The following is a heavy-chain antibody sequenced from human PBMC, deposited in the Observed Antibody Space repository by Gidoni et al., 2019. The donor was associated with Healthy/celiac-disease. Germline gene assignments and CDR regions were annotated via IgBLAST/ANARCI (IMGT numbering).Heavy chain of an antibody. CDR2: ISWNSDNI. CDR1: GFTFEDYA. V-gene: IGHV3-9*01. Sequence: EVQLVEYGGGLVQPGRSLRLSCAPSGFTFEDYAMHWARQAPGKGLVWFAGISWNSDNIGYADSVKGRFTISRDNAKNYLYLQMNSLRVEDTDLYYCAREGGSGNGGAFDIWGQGTMVTVSS. J-gene: IGHJ3*02. CDR3: AREGGSGNGGAFDI. D-gene: IGHD3-10*01.